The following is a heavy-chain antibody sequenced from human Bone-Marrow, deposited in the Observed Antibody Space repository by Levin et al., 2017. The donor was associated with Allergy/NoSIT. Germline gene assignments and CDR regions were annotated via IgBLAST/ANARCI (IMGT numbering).Heavy chain of an antibody. D-gene: IGHD6-6*01. Sequence: ASVKVSCKASGYTFTSYGISWVRQAPGQGLEWMGWISAYNGNTNYAQKLQGRVTMTTDTSTSTAYMELRSLRSDDTAVYYCARPYSSSSIQNWFDPWGQGTLVTVSS. V-gene: IGHV1-18*01. J-gene: IGHJ5*02. CDR1: GYTFTSYG. CDR3: ARPYSSSSIQNWFDP. CDR2: ISAYNGNT.